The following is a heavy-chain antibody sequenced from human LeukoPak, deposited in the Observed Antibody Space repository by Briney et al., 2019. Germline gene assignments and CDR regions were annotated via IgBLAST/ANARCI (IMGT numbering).Heavy chain of an antibody. D-gene: IGHD1-26*01. J-gene: IGHJ3*02. CDR1: GGSLSGYY. CDR2: INHSGST. V-gene: IGHV4-34*01. Sequence: SETLSLTCAVYGGSLSGYYWSWIRQPPGKGLEWIGEINHSGSTNYNPSLKSRVTISVDTSKNQFSLKLNSLTAADTAFYYCARYIVSYPHDAFDIWGQGTMVTVSS. CDR3: ARYIVSYPHDAFDI.